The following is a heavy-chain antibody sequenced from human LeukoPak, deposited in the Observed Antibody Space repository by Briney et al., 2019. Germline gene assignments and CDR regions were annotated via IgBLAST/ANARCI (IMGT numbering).Heavy chain of an antibody. D-gene: IGHD2-15*01. J-gene: IGHJ4*02. CDR3: AKPDEKVVAATLN. CDR1: GFTSSSYA. Sequence: PGGSLRLSCAASGFTSSSYAMSWVRQAPGKGLEWVSAISGSGGSTYYADSVKGRFTISRDNSKNTLYLQMNSLRAEDTAVYYCAKPDEKVVAATLNWGQGTLVTVSS. V-gene: IGHV3-23*01. CDR2: ISGSGGST.